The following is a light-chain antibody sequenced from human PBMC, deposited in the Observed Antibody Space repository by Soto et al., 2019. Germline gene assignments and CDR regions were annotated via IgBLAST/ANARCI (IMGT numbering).Light chain of an antibody. J-gene: IGLJ3*02. Sequence: QSVLTQPASVSGSPGQSITISCTGTSSDVGGYNYVSWYQQHPGKAPKLMVYEVSNRPSGVSNRFSGSKSGNTASLAITVLQAEDEADYYCSSYTSSSTRVFGGGTKLTVL. V-gene: IGLV2-14*01. CDR1: SSDVGGYNY. CDR2: EVS. CDR3: SSYTSSSTRV.